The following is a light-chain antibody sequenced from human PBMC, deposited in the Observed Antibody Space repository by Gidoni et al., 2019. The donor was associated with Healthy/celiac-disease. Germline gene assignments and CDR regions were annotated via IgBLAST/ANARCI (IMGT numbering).Light chain of an antibody. J-gene: IGLJ2*01. CDR3: QAWDSSTEV. V-gene: IGLV3-1*01. Sequence: SYELTQPPSVSVSPGQTASITCSGDKLGEKYACWYQQRPGQSPVLVIYQASKRPSGIPERFSGSTSGNTATLTISGTQAMDEADYYCQAWDSSTEVFGGWTKLTVL. CDR2: QAS. CDR1: KLGEKY.